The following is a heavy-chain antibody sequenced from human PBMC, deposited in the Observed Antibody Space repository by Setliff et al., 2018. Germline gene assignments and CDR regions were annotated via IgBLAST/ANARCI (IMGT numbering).Heavy chain of an antibody. J-gene: IGHJ5*02. D-gene: IGHD2-8*02. V-gene: IGHV3-7*03. Sequence: LKISCAASGFTFSSYWMSWVRQAPGKGLEWVANIKQDGGEKYYVGSVKGRFTISRDNANNLLYLHMSSLRAEDTAVYYCARDFSTGSSSWGQGTLVTAPQ. CDR3: ARDFSTGSSS. CDR1: GFTFSSYW. CDR2: IKQDGGEK.